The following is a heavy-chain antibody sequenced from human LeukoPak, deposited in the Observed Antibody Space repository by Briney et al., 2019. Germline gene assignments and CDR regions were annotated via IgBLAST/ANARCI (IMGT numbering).Heavy chain of an antibody. CDR2: ISGSGVNT. J-gene: IGHJ4*02. CDR1: GFTFSSYA. CDR3: ARVSGRGHSYGYGDY. Sequence: GGSLRLSCAASGFTFSSYAMSWVRQAPGMGPEWVSTISGSGVNTYHADSVKGRFTIFRDNSKNTLYLQMNSLRAEDTAVYYCARVSGRGHSYGYGDYWGQGTLVTVSS. D-gene: IGHD5-18*01. V-gene: IGHV3-23*01.